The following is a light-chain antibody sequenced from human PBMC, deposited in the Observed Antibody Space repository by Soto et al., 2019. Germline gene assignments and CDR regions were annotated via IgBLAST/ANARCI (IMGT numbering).Light chain of an antibody. CDR1: QGIPRF. CDR3: QQYDTYPLT. CDR2: DAS. J-gene: IGKJ4*01. V-gene: IGKV1-5*01. Sequence: DIQMTQSPSTLSASIGERATIPCRASQGIPRFLAWYQQKPGKAPQILIYDASKLEPGVPSRLSGGGSGTQFTLTITSLQPDDFATYYCQQYDTYPLTFGGGTRVEIK.